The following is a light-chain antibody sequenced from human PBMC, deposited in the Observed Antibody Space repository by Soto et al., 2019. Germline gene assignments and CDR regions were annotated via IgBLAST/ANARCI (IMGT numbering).Light chain of an antibody. Sequence: DIQLTQSPSSLSASVGDRVTITCQASQDISKSLNWYQQRHGKAPKLLIHGASSFATGVPSRFSGYGSGTYFTVTISSLQPEDIATYYCQQYDNLLYTFGQGTKLEIK. J-gene: IGKJ2*01. CDR2: GAS. CDR1: QDISKS. V-gene: IGKV1-33*01. CDR3: QQYDNLLYT.